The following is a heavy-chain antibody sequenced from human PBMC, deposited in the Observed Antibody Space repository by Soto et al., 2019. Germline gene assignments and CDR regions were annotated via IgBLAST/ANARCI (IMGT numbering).Heavy chain of an antibody. Sequence: QVQLQESGPGLVKPSQTLSLTCTVSGGSISSGGYYWSWIRQHPGKGLEWIGYIYYSGSTYYNPSLKSRVTIPLDTSKNQFSLKLSSVTAADTAVYYCARVFYDSSGYYSYYYYGMDVWGQGTTVTVSS. J-gene: IGHJ6*02. CDR2: IYYSGST. D-gene: IGHD3-22*01. CDR1: GGSISSGGYY. CDR3: ARVFYDSSGYYSYYYYGMDV. V-gene: IGHV4-31*03.